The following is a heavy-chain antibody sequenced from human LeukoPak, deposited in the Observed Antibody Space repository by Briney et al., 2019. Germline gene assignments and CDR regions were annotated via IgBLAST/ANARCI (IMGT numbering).Heavy chain of an antibody. Sequence: SSVKVSFKASGGTFSSYAISWVRQAPGQGLEWMGGIIPIFGTANYAQQFQGRVTITTDESTSTAYMELISLRSEDTAVYYCARDLALRLDYWGQGTLVTVSS. CDR2: IIPIFGTA. CDR3: ARDLALRLDY. CDR1: GGTFSSYA. J-gene: IGHJ4*02. V-gene: IGHV1-69*05. D-gene: IGHD1-7*01.